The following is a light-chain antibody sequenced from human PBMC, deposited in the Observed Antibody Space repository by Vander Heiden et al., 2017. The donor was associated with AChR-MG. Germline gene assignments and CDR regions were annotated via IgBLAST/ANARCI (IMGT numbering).Light chain of an antibody. CDR1: SPNIGTNT. Sequence: HSVLTQPPSASGTPRHSVTISCSGSSPNIGTNTVNWYQQLPGTAPKLLIYTNNQRPSGVPDRFSGSKSGTSASLAISGLQSEDEADYYCAAWDDSLNGWVFGGGTKLTVL. CDR3: AAWDDSLNGWV. CDR2: TNN. J-gene: IGLJ3*02. V-gene: IGLV1-44*01.